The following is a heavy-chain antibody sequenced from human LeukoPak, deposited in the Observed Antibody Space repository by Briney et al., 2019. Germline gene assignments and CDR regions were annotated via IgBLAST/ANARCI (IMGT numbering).Heavy chain of an antibody. J-gene: IGHJ4*02. D-gene: IGHD4/OR15-4a*01. CDR2: IYSDNT. CDR1: GFTFSRYW. V-gene: IGHV3-53*01. CDR3: ARRAGAYSHPYDY. Sequence: SGGSLRLSCAASGFTFSRYWMSWVRQAPGKGLEWVSFIYSDNTHYSDSVKGRFTISRDNSKNTLYLQMNSLRAEDTAVYYCARRAGAYSHPYDYRGQGTLVTVSS.